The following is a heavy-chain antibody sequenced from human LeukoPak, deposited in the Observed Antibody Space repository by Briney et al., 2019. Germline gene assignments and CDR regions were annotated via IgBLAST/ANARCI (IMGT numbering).Heavy chain of an antibody. CDR2: IWYDGSNK. Sequence: GGSLRLSCAASGFTFSSYGMHWVRQAPGKGLEWVAVIWYDGSNKYYADSVKGRFTISRDNSKNTLYLQMNSLRAEDTAVYYCAKWGATVTIDYWGQGTLVTVSS. CDR1: GFTFSSYG. D-gene: IGHD4-17*01. V-gene: IGHV3-33*06. CDR3: AKWGATVTIDY. J-gene: IGHJ4*02.